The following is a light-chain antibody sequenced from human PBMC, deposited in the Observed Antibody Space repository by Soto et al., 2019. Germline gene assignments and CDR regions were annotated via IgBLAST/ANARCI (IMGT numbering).Light chain of an antibody. CDR3: HQYNDFQYT. CDR1: QSIGSW. V-gene: IGKV1-5*03. Sequence: DIQMTQSPSTLSASVGDGVTITCRASQSIGSWLAWYQQKPGKAPKLLIYKETNLQSGVPSRFSGSGSGTDFSLTISRLQPVDSATYFCHQYNDFQYTFGPGTKLEI. CDR2: KET. J-gene: IGKJ2*01.